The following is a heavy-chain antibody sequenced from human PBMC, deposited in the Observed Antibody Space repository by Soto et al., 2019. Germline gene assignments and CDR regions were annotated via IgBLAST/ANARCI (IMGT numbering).Heavy chain of an antibody. CDR3: ARAPYSSGWPDS. CDR1: GGSVSSGGYF. J-gene: IGHJ4*02. Sequence: QVQLQESGPGLVKPSETLSLTCTVSGGSVSSGGYFWSWIRQPPGKGLEWIGYISYSGSTKYNPSRESRVTISVDTSNKKFSLKLGSVTAADTAVYYCARAPYSSGWPDSWGQGTLVTVSS. D-gene: IGHD6-19*01. V-gene: IGHV4-61*08. CDR2: ISYSGST.